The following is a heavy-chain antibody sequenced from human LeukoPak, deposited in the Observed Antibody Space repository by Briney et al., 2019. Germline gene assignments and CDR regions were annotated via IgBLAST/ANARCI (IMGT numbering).Heavy chain of an antibody. J-gene: IGHJ3*02. CDR1: GFTFDDYG. CDR2: INWNGGST. D-gene: IGHD4-17*01. CDR3: ARDLYDYGDNDAFDI. V-gene: IGHV3-20*04. Sequence: GGSLRLSCAASGFTFDDYGMSWVRQAPGKGLEWVSGINWNGGSTGYADSVKGRFTISRDNAKNSLYLQMNSLRAEDTALYYCARDLYDYGDNDAFDIWGQGTMVTVSP.